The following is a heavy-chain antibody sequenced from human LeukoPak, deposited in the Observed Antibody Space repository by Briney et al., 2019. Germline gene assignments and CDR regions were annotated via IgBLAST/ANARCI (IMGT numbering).Heavy chain of an antibody. D-gene: IGHD3-3*01. CDR2: IRYDGSNK. V-gene: IGHV3-30*02. CDR1: GFTFSSYG. J-gene: IGHJ6*03. Sequence: PGGSLRLSCAASGFTFSSYGMHWVRQAPGKGLEWVAFIRYDGSNKYYADSVKGRFTISRDNSKNTLYLQMNSLRAEDTAVYYCAKDPSVLRFLEYYYYYYMDVWGKGTTVTVSS. CDR3: AKDPSVLRFLEYYYYYYMDV.